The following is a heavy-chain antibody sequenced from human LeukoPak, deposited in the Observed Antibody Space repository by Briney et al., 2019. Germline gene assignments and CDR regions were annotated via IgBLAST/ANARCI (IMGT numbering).Heavy chain of an antibody. Sequence: GGTLRLSCAASGFTFSSYGMSWVRQAPGKGLEWVSAISGSGGSTYYADSVKGRFTISRDNSKNTLYLQMNSLRAEDTAVYYCAKGTYRYSSSWFLFDYWGQGTLVTVSS. D-gene: IGHD6-13*01. J-gene: IGHJ4*02. CDR1: GFTFSSYG. CDR2: ISGSGGST. V-gene: IGHV3-23*01. CDR3: AKGTYRYSSSWFLFDY.